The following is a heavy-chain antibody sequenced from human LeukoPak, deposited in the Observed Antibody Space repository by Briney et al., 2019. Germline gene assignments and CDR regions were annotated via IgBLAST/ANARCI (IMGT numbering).Heavy chain of an antibody. CDR3: AKDHAPSSGSFDY. D-gene: IGHD6-19*01. CDR2: ISGSGGST. J-gene: IGHJ4*02. CDR1: GFTFSSYA. V-gene: IGHV3-23*01. Sequence: GGSLRLSCAASGFTFSSYAMSWVRQAPGKRLEWVSAISGSGGSTYYADSVKGRFTISRDNSKNTLYLQMNSLRAEDTAVYYCAKDHAPSSGSFDYWGQGTLVTVSS.